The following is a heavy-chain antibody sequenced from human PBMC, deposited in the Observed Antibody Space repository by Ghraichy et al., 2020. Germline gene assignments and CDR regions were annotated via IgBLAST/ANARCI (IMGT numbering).Heavy chain of an antibody. CDR1: GGSISVGGYY. J-gene: IGHJ4*02. Sequence: SETLSLTCTVSGGSISVGGYYWSWIRQHPGKGLEWIGCIYYSGNTYYNPSLKSRVTISVDTSKNQFSLKLSSVTAADTAVYYCAREPLGYNYFDYWGQRTLVTVSS. CDR2: IYYSGNT. V-gene: IGHV4-31*03. CDR3: AREPLGYNYFDY. D-gene: IGHD6-13*01.